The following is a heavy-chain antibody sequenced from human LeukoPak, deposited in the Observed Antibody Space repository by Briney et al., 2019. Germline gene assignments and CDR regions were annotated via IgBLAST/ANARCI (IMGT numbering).Heavy chain of an antibody. Sequence: SETLSLTCAVSGYSISSGYYWGWIRQPPGKGLEWIGSIYHSGSTYYNPSLKSRVTISVDTSKNQFSLKLSSVTAADTAVYYCASLNWILLINRYSSSEVVDEVVDYWGQGTLVTVSS. CDR2: IYHSGST. CDR1: GYSISSGYY. J-gene: IGHJ4*02. V-gene: IGHV4-38-2*01. D-gene: IGHD5-18*01. CDR3: ASLNWILLINRYSSSEVVDEVVDY.